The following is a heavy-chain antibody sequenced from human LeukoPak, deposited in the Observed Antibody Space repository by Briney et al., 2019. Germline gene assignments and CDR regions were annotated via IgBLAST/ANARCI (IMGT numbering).Heavy chain of an antibody. J-gene: IGHJ4*02. CDR1: GFTFSSYS. V-gene: IGHV3-21*01. D-gene: IGHD6-6*01. CDR3: ARDPEYSSSSREFVY. CDR2: ISSSSYI. Sequence: GGSLRLSCAASGFTFSSYSMNWVRQAPGKGLEWVSSISSSSYIYYADSVKGRFTTSRHNAKNSLYLQMNSLRAEETAVYYCARDPEYSSSSREFVYWGQGTLVTVSS.